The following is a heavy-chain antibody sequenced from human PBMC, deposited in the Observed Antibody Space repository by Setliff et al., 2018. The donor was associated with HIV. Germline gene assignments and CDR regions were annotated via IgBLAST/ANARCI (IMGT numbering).Heavy chain of an antibody. J-gene: IGHJ4*02. Sequence: LRLSCAASGFTFSSYAMSWVRQAPGKGLEWVSAISGSGGSTFYADSVKGRFTISRDNSKNTLYLQMNSLRAEDTAVYYCAKDTGYSYGYYPDYWGQGTLVTVSS. CDR1: GFTFSSYA. CDR2: ISGSGGST. D-gene: IGHD5-18*01. V-gene: IGHV3-23*01. CDR3: AKDTGYSYGYYPDY.